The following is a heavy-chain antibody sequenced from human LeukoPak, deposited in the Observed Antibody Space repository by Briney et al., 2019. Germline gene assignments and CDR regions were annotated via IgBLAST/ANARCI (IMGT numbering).Heavy chain of an antibody. J-gene: IGHJ4*02. CDR3: ARDKYYDYVWGSYRPDY. CDR1: GYTLTGYY. Sequence: GASVKVSCKASGYTLTGYYMHWVRQAAGQWLECMGRLNPNSGGTNYAQKFQGRVTMTRDTSISTAYMELSRLRYDDTAVYYCARDKYYDYVWGSYRPDYWGQGTLVTVSS. D-gene: IGHD3-16*02. CDR2: LNPNSGGT. V-gene: IGHV1-2*06.